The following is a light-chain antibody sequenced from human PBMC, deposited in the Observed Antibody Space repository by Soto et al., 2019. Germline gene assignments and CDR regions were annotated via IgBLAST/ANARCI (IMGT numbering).Light chain of an antibody. J-gene: IGKJ1*01. CDR3: QQYGGSSWT. V-gene: IGKV3-20*01. CDR1: QSITTSY. CDR2: STS. Sequence: EMGLTQSPGTLSLSPGERATPSCRASQSITTSYLAWYQQQPGQAPRLLIYSTSTRATGIPDRFSGSGSGTDFTLTISKLEPGDFAVYYCQQYGGSSWTFGQGTKVEIK.